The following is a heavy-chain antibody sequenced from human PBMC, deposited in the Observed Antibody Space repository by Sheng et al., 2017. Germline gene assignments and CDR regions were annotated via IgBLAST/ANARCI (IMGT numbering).Heavy chain of an antibody. CDR1: GGSISSYY. Sequence: QVQLQESGPGLVKPSETLSLTCTVSGGSISSYYWSWIRQPPGKGLEWIGYIYYSGSTNYNPSLKSRVTISVDTSKNQFSLKLSSVTAADTAVYYCARGSFGSGYSNYYYYYMDVWGKGTTVTVSS. J-gene: IGHJ6*03. D-gene: IGHD3-3*01. CDR2: IYYSGST. V-gene: IGHV4-59*01. CDR3: ARGSFGSGYSNYYYYYMDV.